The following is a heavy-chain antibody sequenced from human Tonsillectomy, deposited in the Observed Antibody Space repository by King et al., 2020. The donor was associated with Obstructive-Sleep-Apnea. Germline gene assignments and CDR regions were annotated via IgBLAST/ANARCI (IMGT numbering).Heavy chain of an antibody. D-gene: IGHD2-15*01. V-gene: IGHV4-30-4*01. Sequence: VPLQESGPGLVKPSQTLSLTCTVSGGSISSGDYYWSWIRQPPGKGLEWIGYIYYSGSTYYNPSLKSRVTISVDTSKNQFSLKLSSVTAADTAVYYCARDRYCRGGSCLRGDYYYYGMDVWGHGTTVTVSS. J-gene: IGHJ6*02. CDR2: IYYSGST. CDR3: ARDRYCRGGSCLRGDYYYYGMDV. CDR1: GGSISSGDYY.